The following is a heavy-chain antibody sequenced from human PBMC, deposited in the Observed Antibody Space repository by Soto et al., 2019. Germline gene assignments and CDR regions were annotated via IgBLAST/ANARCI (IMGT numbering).Heavy chain of an antibody. Sequence: PGGSLRLSCAASGFTVSSNYMSWVRQAPGKGLEWVSVIYSGGSTYYADSVKGRFTISRDNSKNTLYLQMNSLRAEDTAVYYCARSLHDFWSGNNWFDPWGQGTLVTVSS. V-gene: IGHV3-66*01. J-gene: IGHJ5*02. D-gene: IGHD3-3*01. CDR2: IYSGGST. CDR3: ARSLHDFWSGNNWFDP. CDR1: GFTVSSNY.